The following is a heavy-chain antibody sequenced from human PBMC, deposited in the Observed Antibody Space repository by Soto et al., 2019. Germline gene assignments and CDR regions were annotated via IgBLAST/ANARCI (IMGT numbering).Heavy chain of an antibody. D-gene: IGHD3-10*01. J-gene: IGHJ6*04. CDR1: GFTFSRYA. Sequence: GALRRSCAASGFTFSRYAMSWVRQAPGKGLEWVSAISGSGGSTYYADSVKGRFTISRDNSKNTLYLQMNSPRAEDTAVYYCAKDRGYGSGIYYNWAPNPLDYYHSVMDFWGKGTPVP. CDR3: AKDRGYGSGIYYNWAPNPLDYYHSVMDF. V-gene: IGHV3-23*01. CDR2: ISGSGGST.